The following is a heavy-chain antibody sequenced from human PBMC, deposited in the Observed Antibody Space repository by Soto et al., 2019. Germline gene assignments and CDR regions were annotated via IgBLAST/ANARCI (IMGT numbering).Heavy chain of an antibody. CDR1: GGSISSYY. J-gene: IGHJ4*02. V-gene: IGHV4-59*08. Sequence: QVQLQESGPGLVKPSETLSLTCTVSGGSISSYYWTWIRQPPGKGLEWIGYSYYSGSTNYNPSLKSRVTKSVETSTSKFSLTLSSVTAADTAVYYCARRYASCFDYWGQGTLVTVSS. CDR3: ARRYASCFDY. D-gene: IGHD2-2*01. CDR2: SYYSGST.